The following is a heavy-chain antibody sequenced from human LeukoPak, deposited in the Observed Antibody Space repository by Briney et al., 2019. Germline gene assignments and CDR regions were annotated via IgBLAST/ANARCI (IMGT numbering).Heavy chain of an antibody. J-gene: IGHJ4*02. CDR3: ARDPPYYDSSGYYYDY. Sequence: PGGPVTLLCAAWGFPYSPYIMKWVGQARGKGLEGFVSIWGSSHYIYYADSVKGRFTTSRDNAQNSLYLHITSLSADDTAVYNCARDPPYYDSSGYYYDYWGQGALVTVSS. CDR2: IWGSSHYI. V-gene: IGHV3-21*01. D-gene: IGHD3-22*01. CDR1: GFPYSPYI.